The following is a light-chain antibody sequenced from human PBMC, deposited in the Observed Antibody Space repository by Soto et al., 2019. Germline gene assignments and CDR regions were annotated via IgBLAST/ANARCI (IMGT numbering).Light chain of an antibody. J-gene: IGKJ1*01. CDR1: QTISNW. Sequence: DIQMTQSPSTLSASVGDRVTITCRASQTISNWLAWYQQKPGKAPKVLIYDASTLDGGVPSRFSGRRSGTDFTLTISSLQPNDFATYYCQQYNSYPWTFGQGTKVELK. CDR2: DAS. CDR3: QQYNSYPWT. V-gene: IGKV1-5*01.